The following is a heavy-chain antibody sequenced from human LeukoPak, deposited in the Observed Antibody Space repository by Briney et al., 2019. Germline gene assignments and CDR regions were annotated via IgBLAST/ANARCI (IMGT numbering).Heavy chain of an antibody. V-gene: IGHV3-30-3*01. D-gene: IGHD3-10*01. CDR2: ISYDGSNK. J-gene: IGHJ4*02. Sequence: GRSLRLSCAASGFTFSSYAMHWVRQAPGKGLEWVAVISYDGSNKYYADSVKGRFTISRDNSKNTLYLQMSSLRAEDTAVYYCARQQGIGITMARVFDYWGQGTLVTVSS. CDR1: GFTFSSYA. CDR3: ARQQGIGITMARVFDY.